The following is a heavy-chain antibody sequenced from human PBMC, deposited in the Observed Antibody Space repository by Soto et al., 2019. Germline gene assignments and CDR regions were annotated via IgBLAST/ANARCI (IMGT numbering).Heavy chain of an antibody. CDR3: AREGVYDIVTGLRSYHYGLDV. Sequence: QVHLVQSGAEVKKPWASVKVSCKASGYIFSSYYIHWVRQAPGQGLEWMGVINPSGGSTSYAQEFQGRVTVTSDTSTMTVFMELSSLRSEDTAVYYCAREGVYDIVTGLRSYHYGLDVWGQGTTFTVSS. CDR2: INPSGGST. CDR1: GYIFSSYY. V-gene: IGHV1-46*01. D-gene: IGHD3-9*01. J-gene: IGHJ6*02.